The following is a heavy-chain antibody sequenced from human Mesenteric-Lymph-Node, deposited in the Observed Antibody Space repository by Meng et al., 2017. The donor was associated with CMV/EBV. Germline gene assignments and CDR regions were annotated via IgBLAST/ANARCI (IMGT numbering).Heavy chain of an antibody. Sequence: VKVSCKASGGTFSSYAISWVRQAPGQGLEWMGGIIPIFGTANYAQKFQGRVTITTDESTSTAYMELSSLRSEDTAVYYCARDRYCSSTSCKYYYYYYGMDVWGQGTTVTVSS. CDR1: GGTFSSYA. V-gene: IGHV1-69*13. CDR2: IIPIFGTA. D-gene: IGHD2-2*01. CDR3: ARDRYCSSTSCKYYYYYYGMDV. J-gene: IGHJ6*02.